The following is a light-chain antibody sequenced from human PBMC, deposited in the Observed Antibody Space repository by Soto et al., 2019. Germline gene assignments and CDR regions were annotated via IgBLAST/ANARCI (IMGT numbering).Light chain of an antibody. CDR1: QIISTY. Sequence: DIQMTQSPSSLSASVGDRVTITCRASQIISTYLNWYQQKPGKAPKLLIYAASSLQISVPSRFSGSGSGTDFTLTISSLQPEDFATYYCQQSYSIRTFGQGTKLEIK. CDR3: QQSYSIRT. V-gene: IGKV1-39*01. CDR2: AAS. J-gene: IGKJ2*01.